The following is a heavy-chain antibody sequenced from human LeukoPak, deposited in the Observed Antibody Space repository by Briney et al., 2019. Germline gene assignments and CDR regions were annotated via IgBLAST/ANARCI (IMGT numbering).Heavy chain of an antibody. CDR1: GFTFSSYG. Sequence: GGSLRLSCAASGFTFSSYGMHWVRQAPGKGLEWVAVIWYGGSNKYYADSVKGRFTISRDNSKNTLYLQMNSLRAEDTAVYYCAKDGTGSSYYYYYMDVWGKGTTVTVSS. CDR3: AKDGTGSSYYYYYMDV. J-gene: IGHJ6*03. D-gene: IGHD3-10*01. CDR2: IWYGGSNK. V-gene: IGHV3-33*06.